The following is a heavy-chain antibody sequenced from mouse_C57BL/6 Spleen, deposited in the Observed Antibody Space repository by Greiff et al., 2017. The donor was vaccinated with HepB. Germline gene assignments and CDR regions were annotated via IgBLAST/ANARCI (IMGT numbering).Heavy chain of an antibody. CDR3: ARYTTVVARGYCDV. D-gene: IGHD1-1*01. J-gene: IGHJ1*03. V-gene: IGHV1-80*01. Sequence: VQLQQSGAELVKPGASVKISCKASGYAFSSYWMNWVKQRPGKGLEWIGQIYPGDGDTNYNGKFKGKATLTADKSSSTAYMQLSSLTSEASAVYFCARYTTVVARGYCDVWGTGTTVTVSS. CDR2: IYPGDGDT. CDR1: GYAFSSYW.